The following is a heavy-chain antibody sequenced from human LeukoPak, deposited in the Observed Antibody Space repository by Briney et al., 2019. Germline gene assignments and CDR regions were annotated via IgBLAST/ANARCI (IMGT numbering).Heavy chain of an antibody. CDR3: ARTRTSPIAGGFDT. V-gene: IGHV3-74*01. J-gene: IGHJ5*02. CDR2: ISTDGSST. CDR1: GFTFSSYW. D-gene: IGHD3-16*01. Sequence: QPGGSLRLSCAASGFTFSSYWMHWVRQGPGKGLVWVSRISTDGSSTDYADSVKGRFTISRENAKNTLYLQMNSLRAEDTAVYYCARTRTSPIAGGFDTWGQGSLVTVSS.